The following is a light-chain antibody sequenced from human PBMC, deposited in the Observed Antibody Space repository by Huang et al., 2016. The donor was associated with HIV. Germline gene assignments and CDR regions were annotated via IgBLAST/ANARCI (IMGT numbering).Light chain of an antibody. CDR3: QQTYITPLT. CDR2: AAT. Sequence: DIQMTQSPSSLSASVGDRVTIICRASQSISSYLNWYQQKPGTAPKVRIYAATSLQSGVPSRFSGSGAGTDFTLTINNLQPEDSATYCCQQTYITPLTFGQGTKLEIK. CDR1: QSISSY. J-gene: IGKJ2*01. V-gene: IGKV1-39*01.